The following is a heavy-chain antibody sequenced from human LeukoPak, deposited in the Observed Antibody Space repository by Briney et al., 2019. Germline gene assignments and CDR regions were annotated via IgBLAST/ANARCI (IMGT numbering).Heavy chain of an antibody. J-gene: IGHJ5*02. D-gene: IGHD1-1*01. CDR3: AREGTAGANLNWFDP. CDR2: ISYSGST. V-gene: IGHV4-59*01. Sequence: SETLSLTCTVPGGSISRYYWSWIRQPPGKGLEWIGYISYSGSTNFNPSLKSRVTISVDTSKNQFSLKLSSVTAADTALYYCAREGTAGANLNWFDPWGQGTMVTVSS. CDR1: GGSISRYY.